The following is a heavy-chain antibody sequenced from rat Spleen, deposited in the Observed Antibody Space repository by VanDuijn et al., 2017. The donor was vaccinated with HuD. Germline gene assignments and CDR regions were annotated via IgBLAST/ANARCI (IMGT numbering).Heavy chain of an antibody. D-gene: IGHD2-5*01. Sequence: EVQLVESGGGQVQPGRSLKLSCVASGFTFNNYWMTWIRQAPTKGLDWVATISYDGSTTYYRDSVKGRFTISRDDGKSTLYLEMDSLRSEDMATYYCVRQGYLRDWYFDFWGPGTMVTVSS. CDR1: GFTFNNYW. CDR3: VRQGYLRDWYFDF. J-gene: IGHJ1*01. CDR2: ISYDGSTT. V-gene: IGHV5-29*01.